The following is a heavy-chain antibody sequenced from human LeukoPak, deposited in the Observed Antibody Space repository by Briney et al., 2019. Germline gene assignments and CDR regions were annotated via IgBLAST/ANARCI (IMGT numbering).Heavy chain of an antibody. CDR3: ARSNFWSGPNWFDP. V-gene: IGHV4-30-2*01. Sequence: SETLSLTCAVSGGSISSGGYSWSWVRQPPGKGLEWIGYIYHSGSTYYNPSLKSRVTISVDRSKNQFSLKLSSVTAADTAVYYCARSNFWSGPNWFDPWGQGTLVTVSS. CDR2: IYHSGST. J-gene: IGHJ5*02. CDR1: GGSISSGGYS. D-gene: IGHD3-3*01.